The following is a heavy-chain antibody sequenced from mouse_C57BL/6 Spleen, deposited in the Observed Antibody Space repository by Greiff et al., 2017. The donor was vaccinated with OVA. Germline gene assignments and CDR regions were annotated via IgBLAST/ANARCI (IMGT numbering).Heavy chain of an antibody. CDR1: GYTFTSYW. J-gene: IGHJ1*03. CDR3: ARELGLWYFDV. V-gene: IGHV1-59*01. D-gene: IGHD4-1*01. CDR2: IDPSDSYT. Sequence: VQLQQPGAELVRPGTSVKLSCKASGYTFTSYWMHWVNQRPGQGLEWIGVIDPSDSYTNYNQKFKGTATLTVDTSSSAAYMQLSSLTSEYSAVYYCARELGLWYFDVWGTGTTVTVST.